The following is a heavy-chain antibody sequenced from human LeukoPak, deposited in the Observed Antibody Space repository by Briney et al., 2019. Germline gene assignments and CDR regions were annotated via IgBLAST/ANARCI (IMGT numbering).Heavy chain of an antibody. CDR1: EFTVSRNY. J-gene: IGHJ4*02. V-gene: IGHV3-53*01. Sequence: PGGSLRLSCTASEFTVSRNYMLWVRQAPGKGLEWVSLIFSNGDTYYADSVKGRFTISRDTSKNTVSLQMNSLRVEDTAMYYCPRDQMNYWGQGTLVTVSS. CDR2: IFSNGDT. CDR3: PRDQMNY. D-gene: IGHD5-24*01.